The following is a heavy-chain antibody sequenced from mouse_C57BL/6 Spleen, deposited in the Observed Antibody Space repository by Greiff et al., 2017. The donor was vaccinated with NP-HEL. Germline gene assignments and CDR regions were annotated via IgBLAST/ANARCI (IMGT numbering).Heavy chain of an antibody. Sequence: EVQLVESGGGLVKPGGSLKLSCAASGFTFSDYGMHWVRQAPEKGLEWVAYISSGSSTLFYAETVKGRFTFSRDNAKNTLYMQMTSLRSEDTAMYYCARLSQAIYTMDYWGQGTSVTVSS. CDR3: ARLSQAIYTMDY. V-gene: IGHV5-17*01. CDR1: GFTFSDYG. D-gene: IGHD3-2*02. CDR2: ISSGSSTL. J-gene: IGHJ4*01.